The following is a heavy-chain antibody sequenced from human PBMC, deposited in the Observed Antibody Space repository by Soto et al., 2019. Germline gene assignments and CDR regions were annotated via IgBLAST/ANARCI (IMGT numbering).Heavy chain of an antibody. CDR3: ARDPGGVAAPLGYYYYGMDV. CDR1: GGSISSYY. V-gene: IGHV4-59*01. D-gene: IGHD3-16*01. Sequence: PSETLSLTCTVSGGSISSYYWSWIRQPPGKGLEWIGYIYYSGSTNYNPSLKSRITISVDTSKNQFSLKLSSVTAADTAVYYCARDPGGVAAPLGYYYYGMDVWGQGTTVTV. CDR2: IYYSGST. J-gene: IGHJ6*02.